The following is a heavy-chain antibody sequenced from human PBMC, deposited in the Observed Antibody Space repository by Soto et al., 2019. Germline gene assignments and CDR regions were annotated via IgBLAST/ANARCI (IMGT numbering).Heavy chain of an antibody. Sequence: QITLMESGPTLLKPTQTLTLTCTFSGFSLNTRGVAVGWFRQPPGKALEWLALIFWDDDRRYSPSLKSRLTITKDTSKNQVVIRVTNMDPVDTATYYCARIAGISGWFDFDFWGQGTLVTVSS. CDR3: ARIAGISGWFDFDF. V-gene: IGHV2-5*02. D-gene: IGHD3-10*01. CDR2: IFWDDDR. CDR1: GFSLNTRGVA. J-gene: IGHJ4*02.